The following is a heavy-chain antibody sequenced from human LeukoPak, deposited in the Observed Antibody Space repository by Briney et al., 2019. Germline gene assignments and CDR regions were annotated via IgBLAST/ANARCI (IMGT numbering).Heavy chain of an antibody. D-gene: IGHD6-13*01. V-gene: IGHV1-8*01. Sequence: ASVKVSCKASGYTLTSYDINWVRQATGQGLEWMGWMNPNSGNTGYAQKFQGRVTMTRNTSISTAYMELSSLRSEDTAVYYCARVAAGLYYYYYYMDVWGKGTTVTISS. CDR2: MNPNSGNT. CDR1: GYTLTSYD. CDR3: ARVAAGLYYYYYYMDV. J-gene: IGHJ6*03.